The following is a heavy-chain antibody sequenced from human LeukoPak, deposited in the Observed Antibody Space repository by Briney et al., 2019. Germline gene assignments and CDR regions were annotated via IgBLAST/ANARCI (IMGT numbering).Heavy chain of an antibody. D-gene: IGHD5-18*01. Sequence: SETLSLTCTVSGGSISSSSYYWGWIRQPPGKGLEWIGSIYYSGSTYYNPSLKSRVTISVDTSKNQFSLKLSSVTTADTAVYYCARGTIYSYGYYRNSRKDVFDIWGQGTMVTVSS. V-gene: IGHV4-39*01. CDR3: ARGTIYSYGYYRNSRKDVFDI. CDR2: IYYSGST. J-gene: IGHJ3*02. CDR1: GGSISSSSYY.